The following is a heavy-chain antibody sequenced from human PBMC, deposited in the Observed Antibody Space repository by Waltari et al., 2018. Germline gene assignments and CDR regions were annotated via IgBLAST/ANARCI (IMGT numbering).Heavy chain of an antibody. CDR3: ARDGDGYPD. J-gene: IGHJ4*02. CDR1: GYMVSTNW. CDR2: IKEDGNEE. Sequence: EVKLVDSGGGLVQPGGYLRISRAASGYMVSTNWMSWVRQAPGKGLEWVANIKEDGNEEYYVDSVNGRFTISRDNAKTSLYLQMNSLRVEDTAVYYCARDGDGYPDWGQGSLVIVSS. V-gene: IGHV3-7*01. D-gene: IGHD5-12*01.